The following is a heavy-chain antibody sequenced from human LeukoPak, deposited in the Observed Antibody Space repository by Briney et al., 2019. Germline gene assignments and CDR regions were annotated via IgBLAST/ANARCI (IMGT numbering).Heavy chain of an antibody. V-gene: IGHV3-74*01. Sequence: PGGSLRLSCVASAFTFSSYWMHWVRQAPGKGLVWVSSINSDGRSTSYADSVKGRFTISRDNAKNTLYLQMNSLTAEDTAVYYCARVKAASGWFHYFDYWGQGTLVTVSS. CDR3: ARVKAASGWFHYFDY. J-gene: IGHJ4*02. CDR2: INSDGRST. CDR1: AFTFSSYW. D-gene: IGHD6-19*01.